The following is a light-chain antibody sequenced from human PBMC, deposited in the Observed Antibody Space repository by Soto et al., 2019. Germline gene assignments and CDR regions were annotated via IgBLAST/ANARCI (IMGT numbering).Light chain of an antibody. CDR3: QQYDNSRLT. V-gene: IGKV3-20*01. J-gene: IGKJ4*01. CDR1: QSVSSSF. CDR2: GAS. Sequence: EVVLTQSPGTLSLSPGERATLSCRASQSVSSSFLSWYQQKPGQAPRLLIYGASSRATGIPDRFSGSGSGTVFTLTISRLEPEDFAVYYCQQYDNSRLTFGGGTKVEIK.